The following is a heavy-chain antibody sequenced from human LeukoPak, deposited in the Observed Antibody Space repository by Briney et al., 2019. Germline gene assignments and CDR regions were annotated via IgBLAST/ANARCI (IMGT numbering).Heavy chain of an antibody. V-gene: IGHV3-48*04. CDR1: GFTFSTYW. J-gene: IGHJ4*02. D-gene: IGHD3-22*01. CDR2: ISRSGSTI. Sequence: GGSLRLSCAASGFTFSTYWMSWVRQAPGKGLEWVSYISRSGSTIHYADSVKGRFTISRDNAKNSLYLQMNSLRAEDTALYHCARGPPYYYDSSGYYYPFDYWGQGTLVTVSS. CDR3: ARGPPYYYDSSGYYYPFDY.